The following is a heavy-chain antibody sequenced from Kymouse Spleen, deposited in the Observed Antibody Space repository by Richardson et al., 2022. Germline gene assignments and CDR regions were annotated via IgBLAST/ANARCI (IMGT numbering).Heavy chain of an antibody. CDR2: ISYDGSNK. D-gene: IGHD1-1*01,IGHD1-20*01. Sequence: QVQLVESGGGVVQPGRSLRLSCAASGFTFSSYGMHWVRQAPGKGLEWVAVISYDGSNKYYADSVKGRFTISRDNSKNTLYLQMNSLRAEDTAVYYCAKDRLERRGYYFDYWGQGTLVTVSS. CDR3: AKDRLERRGYYFDY. CDR1: GFTFSSYG. J-gene: IGHJ4*02. V-gene: IGHV3-30*18.